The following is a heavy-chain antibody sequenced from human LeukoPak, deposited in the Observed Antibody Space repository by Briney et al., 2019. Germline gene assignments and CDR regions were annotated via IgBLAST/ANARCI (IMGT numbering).Heavy chain of an antibody. CDR1: GGSFSGYY. CDR3: AARLRYFDWLWGGYFDY. V-gene: IGHV4-34*01. Sequence: SETLSLTCAVYGGSFSGYYWSWIRQPPGKGLEWIGEINHSGSTNYNPSLKSRVTISVDTSKNQFSLKLSSVTAADTAVYYCAARLRYFDWLWGGYFDYWGQGTLVTVSS. D-gene: IGHD3-9*01. CDR2: INHSGST. J-gene: IGHJ4*02.